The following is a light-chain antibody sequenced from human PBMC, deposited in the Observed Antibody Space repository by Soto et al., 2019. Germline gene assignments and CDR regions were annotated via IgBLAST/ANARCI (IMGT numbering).Light chain of an antibody. J-gene: IGKJ2*01. CDR3: EQHVNSVYI. V-gene: IGKV3-20*01. Sequence: ESVMTQSPGTLSVSPGESATLSCRASQTIISNFFAWYHQKPRQAPRLLICGSSNRATGVPDRFSGSYSGTYFSLTITRLEPEDFAVYYYEQHVNSVYIFGQGTRLEIK. CDR2: GSS. CDR1: QTIISNF.